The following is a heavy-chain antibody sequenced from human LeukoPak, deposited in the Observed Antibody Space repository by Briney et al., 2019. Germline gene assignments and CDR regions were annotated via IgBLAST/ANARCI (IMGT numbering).Heavy chain of an antibody. Sequence: PGGSLRLSCVASGLSVSSNYMSWARQAPGKGLEWVSVIYRDGSSYYAESVKGRFTISRDNSKNTLYIQMNSLRAEDTAVYYCARSFYDILIGYYQYFDYWGQGTLVTVSS. CDR1: GLSVSSNY. CDR2: IYRDGSS. V-gene: IGHV3-66*01. D-gene: IGHD3-9*01. J-gene: IGHJ4*02. CDR3: ARSFYDILIGYYQYFDY.